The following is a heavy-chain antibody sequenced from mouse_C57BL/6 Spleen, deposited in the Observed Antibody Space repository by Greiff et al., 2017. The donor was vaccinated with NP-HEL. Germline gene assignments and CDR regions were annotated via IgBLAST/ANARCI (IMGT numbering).Heavy chain of an antibody. J-gene: IGHJ3*01. Sequence: EVQLQQSGAELVRPGASVKLSCTASGFNIKDDYMHWVKQRPEQGLEWIGWIDPENGDTEYASKFQGKATITADTSSTTAYLQLSSLTSEDTAVYYCTTGYYGSSSLAYWGQGTLVTVSA. V-gene: IGHV14-4*01. D-gene: IGHD1-1*01. CDR3: TTGYYGSSSLAY. CDR1: GFNIKDDY. CDR2: IDPENGDT.